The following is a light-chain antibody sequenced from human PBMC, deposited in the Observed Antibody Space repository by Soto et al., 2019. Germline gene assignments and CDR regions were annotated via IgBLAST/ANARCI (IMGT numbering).Light chain of an antibody. J-gene: IGLJ2*01. CDR1: SSDVGGYNY. V-gene: IGLV2-14*01. CDR3: SSYTSSSTLMV. Sequence: QSALTRPASVSGSPGQSITISCTGTSSDVGGYNYVSWYQQHPGKAPKLMIYDVSNRPSGVSNRFSGSKSGNTASLTISGLQAEDEDDYYCSSYTSSSTLMVFGGGTKVTVL. CDR2: DVS.